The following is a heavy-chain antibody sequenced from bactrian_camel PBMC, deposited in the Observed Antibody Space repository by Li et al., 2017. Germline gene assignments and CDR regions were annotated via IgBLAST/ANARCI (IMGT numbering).Heavy chain of an antibody. CDR3: AADQWAFGLGNAYRY. CDR2: INEGGGST. V-gene: IGHV3S31*01. Sequence: VQLVESGGGLVQPGGSLRLSCATSGFTFSNIAMSWVRQAPGKGLEWVSAINEGGGSTYAADSVKGRFTISKDNAKNTLYLQMDSLKPEDSAMYYCAADQWAFGLGNAYRYWGQGTQVTVS. D-gene: IGHD2*01. J-gene: IGHJ4*01. CDR1: GFTFSNIA.